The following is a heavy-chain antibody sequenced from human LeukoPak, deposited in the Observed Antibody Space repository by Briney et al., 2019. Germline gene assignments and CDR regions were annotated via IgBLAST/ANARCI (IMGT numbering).Heavy chain of an antibody. V-gene: IGHV4-4*02. CDR3: ARSRDTTNYYGVDV. CDR1: VDSISSSKW. D-gene: IGHD1-26*01. CDR2: IHPGGST. Sequence: SETLSLTCAVSVDSISSSKWWSWVRQAPGKGLEWIGEIHPGGSTNYNPSLKSRVTISIDKSKNQFSLKMSSVTAADTAVYYCARSRDTTNYYGVDVWGQGTTVTVSS. J-gene: IGHJ6*02.